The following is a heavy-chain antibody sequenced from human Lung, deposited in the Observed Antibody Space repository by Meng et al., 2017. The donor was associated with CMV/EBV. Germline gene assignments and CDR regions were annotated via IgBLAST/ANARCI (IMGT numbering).Heavy chain of an antibody. V-gene: IGHV1-46*01. J-gene: IGHJ4*02. CDR1: GYTFTSYA. CDR3: ARASRVLGGFDY. D-gene: IGHD3-16*01. Sequence: QGQLVQSGFELKKPGASVKVSCKASGYTFTSYAMNWVRQAPGQGLEWMGIINTSVGYTSHAQKFQGRVTMTRDTSTSTVHMEVSSLRSADTAVYYCARASRVLGGFDYWGQGTLVTVSS. CDR2: INTSVGYT.